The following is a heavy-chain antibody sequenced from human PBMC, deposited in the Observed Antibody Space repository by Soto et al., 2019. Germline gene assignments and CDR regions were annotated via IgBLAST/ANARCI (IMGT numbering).Heavy chain of an antibody. Sequence: LSLSCEASGFSFGSYSMNWVRQAPVNVLEWVSFISGRGTTTYYADSVRGRFTVSRDNAKNSLSLEVNSLRDEDTAVYYCARLGYCSSATCKYYFYYYGMDVWGQGTTVTVS. D-gene: IGHD2-2*01. J-gene: IGHJ6*02. CDR1: GFSFGSYS. CDR3: ARLGYCSSATCKYYFYYYGMDV. CDR2: ISGRGTTT. V-gene: IGHV3-48*02.